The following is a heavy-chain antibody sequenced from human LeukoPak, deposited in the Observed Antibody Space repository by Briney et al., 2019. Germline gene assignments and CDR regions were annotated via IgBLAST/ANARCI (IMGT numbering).Heavy chain of an antibody. CDR1: GYTFSTYA. V-gene: IGHV1-46*01. J-gene: IGHJ4*02. D-gene: IGHD4-17*01. CDR3: ARYGHSPFFDY. CDR2: INPSGGST. Sequence: ASVKVSCKASGYTFSTYAMNWVRQAPGQGLEWMGIINPSGGSTTNAQKFQGRVIMTRDMSTSTVYMELSSLRSEDTAVYFCARYGHSPFFDYWGQGTLVIVS.